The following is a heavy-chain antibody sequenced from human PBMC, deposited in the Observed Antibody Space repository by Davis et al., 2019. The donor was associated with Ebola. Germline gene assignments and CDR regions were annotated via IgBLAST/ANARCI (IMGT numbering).Heavy chain of an antibody. Sequence: SETLSLTCTVSGGSISSYYWSWIRQPPGKGLEWIGYIYYSGSTNYNPSLKSRVTISVDTSKNQFSLKLSSVTAADTAVYYCARHSITMIVVENAFDIWGQGTMVTVSS. D-gene: IGHD3-22*01. CDR1: GGSISSYY. V-gene: IGHV4-59*08. J-gene: IGHJ3*02. CDR2: IYYSGST. CDR3: ARHSITMIVVENAFDI.